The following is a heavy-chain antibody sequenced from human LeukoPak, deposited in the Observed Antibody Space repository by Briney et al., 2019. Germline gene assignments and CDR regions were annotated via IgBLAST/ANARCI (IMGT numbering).Heavy chain of an antibody. CDR3: ARNNGMDV. V-gene: IGHV3-7*03. Sequence: GGSLRLSCAASGFALSSHWMTWVRQVPGRGPEWVANVNRDGSETYYLDSVKGRFTISKDNAKNSLYLHMNSLRAEDTALYHCARNNGMDVWGQGTTVIVSS. CDR1: GFALSSHW. J-gene: IGHJ6*02. CDR2: VNRDGSET.